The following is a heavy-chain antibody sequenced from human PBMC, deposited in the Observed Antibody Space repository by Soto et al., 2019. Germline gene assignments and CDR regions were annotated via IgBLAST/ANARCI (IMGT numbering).Heavy chain of an antibody. Sequence: EVQLEESGGGLVQPGGSLRLSCAASGFTFSSYSVNWVRQAPGKGLEWVSYISTGSKTIYYADSVKGRFTISRDNAQNSLYLQMNSLRDEDTAVYYCATYARYSSGGFDYWGQGTLVAVSS. CDR3: ATYARYSSGGFDY. D-gene: IGHD6-25*01. CDR1: GFTFSSYS. J-gene: IGHJ4*02. CDR2: ISTGSKTI. V-gene: IGHV3-48*02.